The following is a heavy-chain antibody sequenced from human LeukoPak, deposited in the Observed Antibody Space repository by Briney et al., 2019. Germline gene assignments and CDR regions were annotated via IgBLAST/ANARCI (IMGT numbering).Heavy chain of an antibody. CDR3: ARGTGDSSAYYARL. CDR2: ISGSGGST. Sequence: GGSLRLSCLTSGFTFSTNAMSWVRQAPGKGLECVSAISGSGGSTYYADSVRGRFTISRDNSKNTLYLQMNSLRAEDTAVYFCARGTGDSSAYYARLWGQGTLVTVSS. D-gene: IGHD3-22*01. J-gene: IGHJ4*02. V-gene: IGHV3-23*01. CDR1: GFTFSTNA.